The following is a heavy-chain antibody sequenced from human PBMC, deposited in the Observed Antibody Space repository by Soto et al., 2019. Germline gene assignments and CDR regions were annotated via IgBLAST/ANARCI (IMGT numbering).Heavy chain of an antibody. D-gene: IGHD3-16*01. J-gene: IGHJ5*02. Sequence: QVQLLESGPGLVKPSETLSLICTVSGGSIRSSHWWSWVRXPPGKGLERIGEIYHSGSTNLDPSLKSRVTLSVDKSKNQFSLKLTSVTAADTAVYYCARDKATVGGYNLYDPWGQGILVTVSS. CDR1: GGSIRSSHW. CDR3: ARDKATVGGYNLYDP. CDR2: IYHSGST. V-gene: IGHV4-4*02.